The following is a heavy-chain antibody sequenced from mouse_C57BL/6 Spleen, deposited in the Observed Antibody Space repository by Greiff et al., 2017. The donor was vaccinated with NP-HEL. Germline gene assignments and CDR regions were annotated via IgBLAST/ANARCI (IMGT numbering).Heavy chain of an antibody. CDR3: TNVVGGYYFDY. CDR2: IDPENGDT. J-gene: IGHJ2*01. D-gene: IGHD1-1*01. CDR1: GFNIKDDY. V-gene: IGHV14-4*01. Sequence: VQLKESGAELVRPGASVKLTCTASGFNIKDDYMHWVKQRPEQGLEWIGWIDPENGDTEYASKFQGKATITADTSSNTAYLQLSSLTSEDTAVYYCTNVVGGYYFDYWGQGTTLTVSS.